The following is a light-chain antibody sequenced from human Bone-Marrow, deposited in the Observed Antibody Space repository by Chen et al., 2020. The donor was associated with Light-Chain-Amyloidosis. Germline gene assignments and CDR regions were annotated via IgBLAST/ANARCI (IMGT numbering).Light chain of an antibody. CDR3: AAWDDSLSGV. J-gene: IGLJ3*02. Sequence: QPVLTQPPSASGTPGQRVTISCYGSSSNIGSNYVYWYQQLPGMAPKLLIYRNNQRPSGVPDRFSGSKSGNSASLAISGLRSEDEADYYCAAWDDSLSGVFGGGTKLTVL. V-gene: IGLV1-47*01. CDR1: SSNIGSNY. CDR2: RNN.